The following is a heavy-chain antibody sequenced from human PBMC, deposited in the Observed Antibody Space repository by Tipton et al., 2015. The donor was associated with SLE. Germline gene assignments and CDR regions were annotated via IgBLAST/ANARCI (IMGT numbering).Heavy chain of an antibody. Sequence: SLRLSCAASGFTFSSYSMNWVRQAPGKGLEWISYISSSGSTIFYADSVKGRFTISRVNSKNSLYLQMNSLRAEDTAVYYCASHPRHNRDYSDSVDGLDIWGQGTMVTVSS. CDR3: ASHPRHNRDYSDSVDGLDI. D-gene: IGHD4-11*01. CDR2: ISSSGSTI. V-gene: IGHV3-48*04. J-gene: IGHJ3*02. CDR1: GFTFSSYS.